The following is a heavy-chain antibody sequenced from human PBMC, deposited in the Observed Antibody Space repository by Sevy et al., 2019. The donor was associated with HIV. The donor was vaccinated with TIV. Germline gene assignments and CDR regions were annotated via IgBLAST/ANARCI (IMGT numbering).Heavy chain of an antibody. V-gene: IGHV4-59*13. J-gene: IGHJ4*02. CDR1: GGSISSYY. CDR3: ARTLYYVHSFDY. CDR2: IYYSGST. D-gene: IGHD1-26*01. Sequence: SETLSLTCTVSGGSISSYYWSWIRQPPGKGLEWIGYIYYSGSTNYNPSLKSRVTISVDTSKNQFSLKLSSVTAADTAVYYCARTLYYVHSFDYWGQRTLVTVSS.